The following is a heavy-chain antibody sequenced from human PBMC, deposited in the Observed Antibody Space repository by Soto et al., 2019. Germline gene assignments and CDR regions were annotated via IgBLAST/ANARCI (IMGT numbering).Heavy chain of an antibody. D-gene: IGHD3-22*01. CDR2: IYPGGVNI. Sequence: ASVKVSCKAIGYSFTSHYMHWVRQAPGQGLEWMGTIYPGGVNIAYAQKFQGRVTITADESTSTAYMELSSLRSEDTAVYYCARESDSSGYYHYYFDYWGQGTLVTVS. CDR1: GYSFTSHY. CDR3: ARESDSSGYYHYYFDY. V-gene: IGHV1-46*01. J-gene: IGHJ4*02.